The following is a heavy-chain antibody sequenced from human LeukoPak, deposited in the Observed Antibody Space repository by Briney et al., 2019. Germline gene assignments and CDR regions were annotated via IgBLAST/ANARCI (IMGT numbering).Heavy chain of an antibody. V-gene: IGHV5-51*01. CDR2: IYPGDSDT. CDR1: GYSFTSYW. J-gene: IGHJ3*02. D-gene: IGHD1-26*01. CDR3: ARQWELADDAFDI. Sequence: GESLKISCKGSGYSFTSYWIGWVRQMPGEGLEWMGIIYPGDSDTRYSPSFQGQVTISADKSISTAYLQWSSLKASDTAMYYCARQWELADDAFDIWGQGTMVTVSS.